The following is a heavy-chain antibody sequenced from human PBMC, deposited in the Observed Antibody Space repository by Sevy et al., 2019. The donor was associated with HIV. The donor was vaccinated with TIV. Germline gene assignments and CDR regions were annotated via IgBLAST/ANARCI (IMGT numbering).Heavy chain of an antibody. CDR1: AFTFSSYS. V-gene: IGHV3-21*01. D-gene: IGHD1-26*01. CDR2: ISSSSSYI. Sequence: GGSLRLSCAASAFTFSSYSTNWVRQAPGKGLEWVSSISSSSSYIYYADSVKGRFTISRDNAKNSLYLQMNSLRAEDTAVYYCARETSIVGATNDAFDIWGQGTMVTVSS. J-gene: IGHJ3*02. CDR3: ARETSIVGATNDAFDI.